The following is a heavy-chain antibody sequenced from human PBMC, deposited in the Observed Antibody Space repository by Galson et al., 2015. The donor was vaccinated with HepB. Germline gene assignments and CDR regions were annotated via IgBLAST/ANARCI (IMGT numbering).Heavy chain of an antibody. Sequence: TLSLTCTVSGGSISSGGYYWSWIRQHPGKGLEWIGYIYYSGSTYYNPSLKSRVTISVDTSKNQFSLKLSSVTAADTAVYYCARQAPSRYSPVDYWGQGTLVTVSS. V-gene: IGHV4-31*03. D-gene: IGHD1-14*01. J-gene: IGHJ4*02. CDR2: IYYSGST. CDR1: GGSISSGGYY. CDR3: ARQAPSRYSPVDY.